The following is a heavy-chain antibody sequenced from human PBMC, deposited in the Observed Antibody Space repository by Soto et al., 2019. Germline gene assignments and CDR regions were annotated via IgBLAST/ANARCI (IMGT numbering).Heavy chain of an antibody. D-gene: IGHD5-18*01. CDR3: AADLRVDTAMVTFALDI. J-gene: IGHJ3*02. CDR1: GFTVTSSS. V-gene: IGHV1-58*01. Sequence: SVKVSCKASGFTVTSSSVQGVRQARGQRLGGIGWIVVARGNTNYAHKFQETVLITRDMSPSTAYMELSSLRSEDTAVYYCAADLRVDTAMVTFALDIWGQGTMVTVSS. CDR2: IVVARGNT.